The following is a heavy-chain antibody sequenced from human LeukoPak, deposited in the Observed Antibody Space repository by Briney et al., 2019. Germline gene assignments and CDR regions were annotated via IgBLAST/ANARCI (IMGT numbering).Heavy chain of an antibody. CDR2: INSDGSST. D-gene: IGHD6-19*01. CDR3: ARGATAVAGFTYFDY. CDR1: GFTFSSYW. V-gene: IGHV3-74*01. J-gene: IGHJ4*02. Sequence: PGGSLRLSCAASGFTFSSYWMHWVRQAPGKGLVWVSRINSDGSSTSYADSVKGRFTISRDNAKNTLYLQMNSLRAGDTAVYYCARGATAVAGFTYFDYWGQGTLVTVSS.